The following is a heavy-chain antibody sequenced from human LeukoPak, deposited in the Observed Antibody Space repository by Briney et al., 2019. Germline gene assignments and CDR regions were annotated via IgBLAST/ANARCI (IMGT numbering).Heavy chain of an antibody. CDR1: GFTFSKYW. Sequence: GESLRLSCAASGFTFSKYWMSWVRQAPGKGLEWLADIKEDGSKEYFVDSVKGRFTISRDNAKNSVYLQMNSLRAEDTAVYYCARVGYYDYVWGSYRPMDVWGKGTTVTVSS. V-gene: IGHV3-7*01. J-gene: IGHJ6*03. CDR2: IKEDGSKE. CDR3: ARVGYYDYVWGSYRPMDV. D-gene: IGHD3-16*02.